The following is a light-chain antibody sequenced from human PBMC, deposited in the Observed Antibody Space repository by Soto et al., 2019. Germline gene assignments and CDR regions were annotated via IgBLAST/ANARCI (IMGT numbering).Light chain of an antibody. V-gene: IGKV3-11*01. CDR2: DPS. J-gene: IGKJ4*01. Sequence: EIVLTQAPATLSLSPGERATLSCRASQSVSSYLAWYQQKPGQAPRLLIYDPSNRATGTPARFSGSRSATDFTLTICSLAPEDFAVYYCQQRSNWPQLTFGGGTKVEIK. CDR3: QQRSNWPQLT. CDR1: QSVSSY.